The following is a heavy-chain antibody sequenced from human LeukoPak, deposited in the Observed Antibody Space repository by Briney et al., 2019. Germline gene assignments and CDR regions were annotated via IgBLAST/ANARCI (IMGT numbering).Heavy chain of an antibody. CDR1: GFTFSSYR. J-gene: IGHJ4*02. CDR3: ARDGFEVGSYGYDVDY. CDR2: ISSSSSYI. D-gene: IGHD5-18*01. Sequence: GGSLRLXCAASGFTFSSYRMNWVRQAPGKGVEWVSSISSSSSYIYYADSVKGRFTISRDNAKNSLYLQMNSLRAEDTAVYYCARDGFEVGSYGYDVDYWGQGTLVTVSS. V-gene: IGHV3-21*01.